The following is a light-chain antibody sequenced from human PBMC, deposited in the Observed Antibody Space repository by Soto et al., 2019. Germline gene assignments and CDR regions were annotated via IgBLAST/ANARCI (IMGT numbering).Light chain of an antibody. CDR3: ASFRSGTILV. J-gene: IGLJ1*01. Sequence: QSVLTQPPSVSGAPGQRVTISCSGSRANIGAGYGVHWYQQLPGAAPRLLFYPNSDRPSGVPDRFSASKSGTSASLAITGLQAEDEADYFCASFRSGTILVFGSGTKVTVL. V-gene: IGLV1-40*01. CDR2: PNS. CDR1: RANIGAGYG.